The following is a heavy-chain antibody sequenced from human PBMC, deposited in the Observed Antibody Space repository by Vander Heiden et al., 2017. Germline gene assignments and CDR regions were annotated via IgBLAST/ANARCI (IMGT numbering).Heavy chain of an antibody. V-gene: IGHV3-23*01. CDR1: GFTFDTLS. CDR3: AKYGADGTFTRYFDS. J-gene: IGHJ4*02. Sequence: EVQLLEAGGGLVQRGGSGRRSWAGQGFTFDTLSMTWVRQAPGKGLEWVSTICPSGATTYYADSVKGRFTISRDNSKNTLYLQMNNLRADDTAAYYCAKYGADGTFTRYFDSWGQGTLATVSS. D-gene: IGHD1-26*01. CDR2: ICPSGATT.